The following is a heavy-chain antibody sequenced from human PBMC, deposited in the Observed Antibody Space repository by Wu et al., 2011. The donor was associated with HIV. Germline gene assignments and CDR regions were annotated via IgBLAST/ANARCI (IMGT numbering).Heavy chain of an antibody. CDR2: INPNSGGT. Sequence: QVQLVQSGAEVKKPGASVKVSCKASGYTFTGYYIHWVRQAPGQGLEWMGWINPNSGGTTYAQKFQGRVTMTRDTSISTAYMELSRLRSDDTALYYCVRDWSLGQQLVNDCWGQGTLVTVSS. D-gene: IGHD6-13*01. J-gene: IGHJ4*02. CDR1: GYTFTGYY. CDR3: VRDWSLGQQLVNDC. V-gene: IGHV1-2*02.